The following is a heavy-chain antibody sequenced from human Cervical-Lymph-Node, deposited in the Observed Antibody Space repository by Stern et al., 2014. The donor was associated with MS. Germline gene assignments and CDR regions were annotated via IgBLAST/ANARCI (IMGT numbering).Heavy chain of an antibody. J-gene: IGHJ6*02. D-gene: IGHD6-13*01. CDR3: ARGSTTDMDV. V-gene: IGHV1-69*12. CDR2: IVPIFGTA. Sequence: QVQLEQSGAEVKKPGSSVKVSCKTSGDTFSSYAISWVRQGPGQGLEWMGGIVPIFGTANYAEKFQGRVTITADVSTNTAYMELSRLGSDDTAVYYCARGSTTDMDVWGQGTTVTVSS. CDR1: GDTFSSYA.